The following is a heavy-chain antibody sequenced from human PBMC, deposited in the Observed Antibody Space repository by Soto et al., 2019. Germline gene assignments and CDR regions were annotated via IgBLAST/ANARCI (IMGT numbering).Heavy chain of an antibody. Sequence: LSLTCTVSGGSISSYYWSWIRQPPGKGLEWIGYIYYSGSTNYNPSLKSRVTISVDTSKNQFSLKLSSVTAADTAVYYCARGRGSGSSFYYYGMDVWGQGTTVTVSS. D-gene: IGHD3-10*01. J-gene: IGHJ6*02. CDR3: ARGRGSGSSFYYYGMDV. CDR1: GGSISSYY. CDR2: IYYSGST. V-gene: IGHV4-59*01.